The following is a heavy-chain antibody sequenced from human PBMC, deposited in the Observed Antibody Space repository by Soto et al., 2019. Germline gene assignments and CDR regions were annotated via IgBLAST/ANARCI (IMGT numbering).Heavy chain of an antibody. V-gene: IGHV3-30*18. D-gene: IGHD2-21*01. CDR1: GFTFSSHG. CDR3: AKDFAVVTTDY. J-gene: IGHJ4*02. CDR2: ISYDGSNK. Sequence: QVQLVESGGGVVQPGRSLRLSCAASGFTFSSHGMHWVRQAPGKGLEWVAVISYDGSNKYYADSVKGRFTISRDNSKNTLYLQMNSLRAEDTAVYYCAKDFAVVTTDYWGQGTLVTVSS.